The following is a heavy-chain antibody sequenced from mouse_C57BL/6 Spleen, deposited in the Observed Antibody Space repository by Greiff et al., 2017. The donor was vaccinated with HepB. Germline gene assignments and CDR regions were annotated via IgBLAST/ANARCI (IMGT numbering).Heavy chain of an antibody. D-gene: IGHD1-1*01. J-gene: IGHJ1*03. V-gene: IGHV1-55*01. CDR2: IYPGSGST. CDR3: ARSYYGSRGYFDV. CDR1: GYTFTSYW. Sequence: VQLQQPGAELVKPGASVKMSCKASGYTFTSYWITWVKQRPGQGLEWIGDIYPGSGSTNYNEKFKSKATLTVDTSSRTAYMQLSSLTSEDSAVYYCARSYYGSRGYFDVWGTGTTVTVAS.